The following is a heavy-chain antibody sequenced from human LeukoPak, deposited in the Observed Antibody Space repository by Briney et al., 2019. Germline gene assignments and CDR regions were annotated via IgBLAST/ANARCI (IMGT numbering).Heavy chain of an antibody. CDR2: INHSGST. J-gene: IGHJ4*02. CDR3: ARAEAAVPPVTIDY. CDR1: GGSFSGYY. Sequence: SETLSLTCAVYGGSFSGYYWSWIRQPPGEGLEWIGEINHSGSTNYNPSLKSRVTISVDTSKNQFSLKLSSVTAADTAVYYCARAEAAVPPVTIDYWGQGTLVTVSS. V-gene: IGHV4-34*01. D-gene: IGHD6-13*01.